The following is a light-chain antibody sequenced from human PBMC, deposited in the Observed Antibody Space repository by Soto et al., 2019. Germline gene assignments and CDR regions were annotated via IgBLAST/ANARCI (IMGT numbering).Light chain of an antibody. J-gene: IGLJ3*02. Sequence: QSALTQPPSVSGAPGQRVTISCTGSSSNIGAGYDVHWYQQLPGTAPKLLIYGNSNRTSGVPDRFSGSKSVTSASLAITGLQAEDEADYYCQSYGISLSGPGVFAGGTKLTVL. CDR3: QSYGISLSGPGV. V-gene: IGLV1-40*01. CDR1: SSNIGAGYD. CDR2: GNS.